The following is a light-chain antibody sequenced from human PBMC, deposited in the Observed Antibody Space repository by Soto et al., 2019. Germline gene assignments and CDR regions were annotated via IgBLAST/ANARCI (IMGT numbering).Light chain of an antibody. CDR3: TSYISSNSPGV. Sequence: QSVLTQPASVSGSPGQSITISCTGTSSDIGGYSYFSWYQQHPGKAPKLMIFDVSIRPSGVSNRLSGSTSGNTASLTISGLQAEDEADYYCTSYISSNSPGVFGAGTKLTV. CDR1: SSDIGGYSY. CDR2: DVS. V-gene: IGLV2-14*01. J-gene: IGLJ3*02.